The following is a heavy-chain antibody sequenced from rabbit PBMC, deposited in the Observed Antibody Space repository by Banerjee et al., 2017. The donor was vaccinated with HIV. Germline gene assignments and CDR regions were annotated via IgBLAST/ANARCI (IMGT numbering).Heavy chain of an antibody. J-gene: IGHJ4*01. CDR2: IHVPRRRT. CDR3: ARGNYYSGFNL. CDR1: GFDFNSYY. D-gene: IGHD1-1*01. V-gene: IGHV1S39*01. Sequence: QEQLKETGGGLVQPGGSLTLSCKASGFDFNSYYMSWVRQAPGKGLEWIGTIHVPRRRTYYASWVNGRFTISKTSTTVTLQMTSLTAADTATYFCARGNYYSGFNLWGQGTLVTVS.